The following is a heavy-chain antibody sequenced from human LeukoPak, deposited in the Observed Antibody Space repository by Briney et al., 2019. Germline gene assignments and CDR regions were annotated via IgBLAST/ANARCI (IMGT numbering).Heavy chain of an antibody. CDR3: ARVRDYYDSSGPFGY. CDR2: ISYDGSNK. J-gene: IGHJ4*02. CDR1: GFTFSSYA. V-gene: IGHV3-30-3*01. Sequence: AGGSLRLSCAASGFTFSSYAMRWVRQAPGKGLEWVAVISYDGSNKYYADSVKGRFTISRDNSKNTLYLQMNSLRAEDTAVYYCARVRDYYDSSGPFGYWGQGTLVTVSS. D-gene: IGHD3-22*01.